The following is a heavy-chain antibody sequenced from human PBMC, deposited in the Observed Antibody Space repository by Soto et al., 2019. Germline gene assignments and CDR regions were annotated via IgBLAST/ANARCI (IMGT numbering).Heavy chain of an antibody. Sequence: QVQLQESGPGLVKPSETLSLTCTVSGGSISTYYWSWLLQPPGKGLEWIGYIYYSGSTNYNPSLKSRVSISVDTSKNQFSLKLSSVTAADTAVYYCARGTYYDILTSFDPWGQGTLVTVSS. CDR3: ARGTYYDILTSFDP. CDR1: GGSISTYY. J-gene: IGHJ5*02. V-gene: IGHV4-59*01. D-gene: IGHD3-9*01. CDR2: IYYSGST.